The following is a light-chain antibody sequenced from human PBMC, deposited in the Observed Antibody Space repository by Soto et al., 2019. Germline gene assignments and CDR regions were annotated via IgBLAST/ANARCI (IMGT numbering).Light chain of an antibody. CDR3: LQDHASPRT. CDR2: AAS. Sequence: AIQMTQSPSSLSASVGDRVTITCRASQGIRNDLGWYQQKPGKAPKLLIYAASRLESGVPSRFSGSGSGTDFTLIISSLQPEDIATYYCLQDHASPRTFGQGTIVEVK. V-gene: IGKV1-6*01. CDR1: QGIRND. J-gene: IGKJ1*01.